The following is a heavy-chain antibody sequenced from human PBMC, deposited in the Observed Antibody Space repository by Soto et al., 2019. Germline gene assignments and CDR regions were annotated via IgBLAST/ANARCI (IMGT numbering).Heavy chain of an antibody. J-gene: IGHJ4*02. V-gene: IGHV3-72*01. Sequence: GGSLRLSCAASGFTFSDHYMDWVRQAPGKGLEWVGRTRNKANSYTTEYAASVKGRFTISRDDSKNSLYLQMNSLKTEDTAVYYCARVSGDCSGGSCYCFDYWGQGTLVTVSS. CDR3: ARVSGDCSGGSCYCFDY. CDR1: GFTFSDHY. D-gene: IGHD2-15*01. CDR2: TRNKANSYTT.